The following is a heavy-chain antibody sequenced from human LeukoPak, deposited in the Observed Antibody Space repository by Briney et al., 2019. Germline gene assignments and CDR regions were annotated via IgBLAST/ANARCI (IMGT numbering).Heavy chain of an antibody. CDR3: ARVETGMVRGVASGMDV. J-gene: IGHJ6*04. CDR1: GFTFSSYA. D-gene: IGHD3-10*01. Sequence: GRSLRLSCAASGFTFSSYAMHWVRQAPGKGLEWVAVISYEGSNKYYADSGKGRFTISRDNSKNTLYLQMNSLRAEDTAVYYYARVETGMVRGVASGMDVWGKGTTVTVSS. V-gene: IGHV3-30*04. CDR2: ISYEGSNK.